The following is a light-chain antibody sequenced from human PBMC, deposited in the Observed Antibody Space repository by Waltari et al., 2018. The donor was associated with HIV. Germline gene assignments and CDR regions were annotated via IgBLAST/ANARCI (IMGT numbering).Light chain of an antibody. Sequence: QSVLTQPPSVSGTPGQSVTISCSGSNSNIGIGTLTWYQQLPGAAPKLLIYSNNYRPSGVPDRFSGSKSGTSASLAIRGLQSEDEADYYCATWDDSLNAWLFGGGTKLTIL. J-gene: IGLJ3*02. V-gene: IGLV1-44*01. CDR1: NSNIGIGT. CDR3: ATWDDSLNAWL. CDR2: SNN.